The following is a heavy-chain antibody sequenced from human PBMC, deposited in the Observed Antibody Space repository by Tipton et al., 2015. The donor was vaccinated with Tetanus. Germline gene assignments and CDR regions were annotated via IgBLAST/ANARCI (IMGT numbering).Heavy chain of an antibody. CDR2: ISHSGST. Sequence: TLSLTCSVSGDSINSGDYYWYWIRQPPGKGLECIGYISHSGSTFYNPSLASRVMISLDTSENQFSLRLNSVTAADTAVYYCARDLRCSGSRCYNYFDPWGQGTLVTVSS. J-gene: IGHJ5*02. V-gene: IGHV4-30-4*01. CDR3: ARDLRCSGSRCYNYFDP. D-gene: IGHD2-8*02. CDR1: GDSINSGDYY.